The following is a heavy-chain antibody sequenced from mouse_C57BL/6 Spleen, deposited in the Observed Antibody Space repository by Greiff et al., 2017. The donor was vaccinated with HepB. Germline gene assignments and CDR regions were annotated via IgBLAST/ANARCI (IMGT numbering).Heavy chain of an antibody. V-gene: IGHV5-17*01. CDR1: GFTFSDYG. J-gene: IGHJ4*01. D-gene: IGHD1-1*01. CDR2: ISSGSSTI. Sequence: EVHLVESGGGLVKPGGSLKLSCAASGFTFSDYGMHWVRQAPEKGLEWVAYISSGSSTIYYADTVKGRFTISRDNAKNTLFLQMTSLRSEDTAMYYCARGGIYSSMDYWGQGTSVTVSS. CDR3: ARGGIYSSMDY.